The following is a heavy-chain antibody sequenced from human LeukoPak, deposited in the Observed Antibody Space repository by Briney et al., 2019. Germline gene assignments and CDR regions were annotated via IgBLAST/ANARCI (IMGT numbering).Heavy chain of an antibody. CDR1: GFTFSKYW. D-gene: IGHD6-19*01. J-gene: IGHJ4*02. V-gene: IGHV3-74*01. CDR2: INTDGTVT. Sequence: GGSLRLSCAASGFTFSKYWMLWVRQAPGKGLESVSRINTDGTVTTYADSVKGRFTVSRDNADNTMFLQKNSVRDEDTAVYYCATKQWLAPPPDSWGQGTPVTVSS. CDR3: ATKQWLAPPPDS.